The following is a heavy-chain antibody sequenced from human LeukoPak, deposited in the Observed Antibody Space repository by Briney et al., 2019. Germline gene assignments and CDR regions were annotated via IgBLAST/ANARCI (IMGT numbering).Heavy chain of an antibody. CDR2: ISAYNGNT. J-gene: IGHJ4*02. CDR3: ARDLRIAAAGTRRQVPGY. Sequence: ASVKVSCKASGYTFTSYGISWVRQAPGQGLEWMGWISAYNGNTNYAQKLQGRVTMTTDTSTSTAYMELRSLRSEDTAVYYCARDLRIAAAGTRRQVPGYWGQGTLVTVSS. D-gene: IGHD6-13*01. V-gene: IGHV1-18*01. CDR1: GYTFTSYG.